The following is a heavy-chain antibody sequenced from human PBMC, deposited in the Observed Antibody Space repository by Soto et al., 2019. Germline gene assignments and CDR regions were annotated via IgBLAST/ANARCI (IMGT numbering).Heavy chain of an antibody. CDR2: INAGNGNT. V-gene: IGHV1-3*01. CDR1: GYTFTSYA. J-gene: IGHJ5*02. Sequence: QVQLVQSGAEVKKPGASVKVSCKASGYTFTSYAIHWVRQAPRQRLEWMGWINAGNGNTKYSQKFQGRVTITRDTSASTAYMELSSLRSEDTAVYYCARDQGIAAALTDPWGQGTLITVSS. CDR3: ARDQGIAAALTDP. D-gene: IGHD6-13*01.